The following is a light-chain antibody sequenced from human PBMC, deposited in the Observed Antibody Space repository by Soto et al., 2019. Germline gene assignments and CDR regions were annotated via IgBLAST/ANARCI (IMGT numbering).Light chain of an antibody. V-gene: IGKV1-27*01. Sequence: DIQMTQSPSSLSASVGDRVTITCRASQDISNYLAWYQQKPGKVPKLLIYAASTLQSGVPSRFSGSGSGTDFTLTISSLQPEDVATYYCQKYNSAPRTFGPGTPVDIK. CDR2: AAS. CDR1: QDISNY. CDR3: QKYNSAPRT. J-gene: IGKJ3*01.